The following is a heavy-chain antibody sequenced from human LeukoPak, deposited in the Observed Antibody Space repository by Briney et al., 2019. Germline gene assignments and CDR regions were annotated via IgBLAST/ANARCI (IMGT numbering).Heavy chain of an antibody. V-gene: IGHV4-34*01. J-gene: IGHJ3*02. Sequence: SETLSLTCAVYGGSFSGYYWSWIRQPPGKGLEWIGEINHSGSTNYNPSLKSRVTISVDTSKNQFSLKLSSATAADTAVYYCARGRLRYFDWLCDAFDIWGQGTMVTVSS. CDR2: INHSGST. CDR1: GGSFSGYY. CDR3: ARGRLRYFDWLCDAFDI. D-gene: IGHD3-9*01.